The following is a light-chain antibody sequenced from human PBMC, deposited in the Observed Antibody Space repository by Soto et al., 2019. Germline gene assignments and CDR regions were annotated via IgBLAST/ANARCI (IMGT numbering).Light chain of an antibody. V-gene: IGKV1-39*01. Sequence: DIQMTQSPSSLAASVGDRVAITCRASQSISRYLNWYQQKPGEAPKLLIYAGSSLQEGVPSRFSGSGSGTDFTLTLSSLQPEDFATYSCQQSHSTPLTFGGGTTVEIK. J-gene: IGKJ4*01. CDR3: QQSHSTPLT. CDR1: QSISRY. CDR2: AGS.